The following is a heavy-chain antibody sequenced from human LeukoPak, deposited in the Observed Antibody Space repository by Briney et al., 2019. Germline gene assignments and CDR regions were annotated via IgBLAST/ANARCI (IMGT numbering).Heavy chain of an antibody. Sequence: GASVKVSCKASGFTFTSSAMHWVRQAPGQGLEWMGIINPSGGSTSYAQKFQGRVTMTRDTSTSTVYMELSSLRSEDTAVYYCARDLVVGAISQDYWGQGTLVTVSS. J-gene: IGHJ4*02. V-gene: IGHV1-46*01. CDR3: ARDLVVGAISQDY. CDR2: INPSGGST. CDR1: GFTFTSSA. D-gene: IGHD1-26*01.